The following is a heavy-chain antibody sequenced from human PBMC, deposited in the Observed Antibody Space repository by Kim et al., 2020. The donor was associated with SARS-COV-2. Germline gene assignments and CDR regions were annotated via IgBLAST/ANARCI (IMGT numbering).Heavy chain of an antibody. CDR3: ARDPAYN. V-gene: IGHV3-33*01. Sequence: DGSNKYYADSVKGRFTISRDNSKNTLYLQMNSLRAEDTAVYYCARDPAYNWGQGTLVTVSS. D-gene: IGHD2-21*01. CDR2: DGSNK. J-gene: IGHJ4*02.